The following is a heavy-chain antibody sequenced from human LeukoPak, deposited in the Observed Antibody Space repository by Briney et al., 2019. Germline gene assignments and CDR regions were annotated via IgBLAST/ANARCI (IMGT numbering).Heavy chain of an antibody. D-gene: IGHD1-26*01. J-gene: IGHJ4*02. Sequence: GGSLRLSCAASGFTFSSYGMYWVRQAPGKGLEWVAFIRYDGSNKYHADSVMGRFTISRDNSKNTLYLQMNSLRAEDTAVYYCAKDLNSGSYSWYCFDYWGQGTLVTVSS. V-gene: IGHV3-30*02. CDR2: IRYDGSNK. CDR3: AKDLNSGSYSWYCFDY. CDR1: GFTFSSYG.